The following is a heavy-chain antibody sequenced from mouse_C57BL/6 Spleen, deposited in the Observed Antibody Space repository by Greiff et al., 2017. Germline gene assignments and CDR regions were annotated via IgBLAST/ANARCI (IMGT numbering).Heavy chain of an antibody. CDR2: ISDGGSYT. D-gene: IGHD2-4*01. Sequence: DVMLVESGGGLVKPGGSLKLSCAASGFTFSSYAMSWVRQTPEKRLEWVATISDGGSYTYYPDNVKGRFTISRDNAKNNLYLQMSHLKSEDTAMYYCATSLAYDYDEGYWGQGTTLTVSS. J-gene: IGHJ2*01. CDR1: GFTFSSYA. V-gene: IGHV5-4*03. CDR3: ATSLAYDYDEGY.